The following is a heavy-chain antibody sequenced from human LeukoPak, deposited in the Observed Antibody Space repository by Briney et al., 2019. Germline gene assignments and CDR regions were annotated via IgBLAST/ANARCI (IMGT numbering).Heavy chain of an antibody. D-gene: IGHD6-19*01. CDR1: GYTFTSYG. Sequence: ASVKVSCKASGYTFTSYGISWVRQAPGQGLEWMGWISAYNGNTNYAQKLQGRVTMTTDTSTSTAYMELRSLRSDDTAVYYCATEDYLYSSGWYRFGYWGQGTLVTVSS. CDR2: ISAYNGNT. J-gene: IGHJ4*02. V-gene: IGHV1-18*01. CDR3: ATEDYLYSSGWYRFGY.